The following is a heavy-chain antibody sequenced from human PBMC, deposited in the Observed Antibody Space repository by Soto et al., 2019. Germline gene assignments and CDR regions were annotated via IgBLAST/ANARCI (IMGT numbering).Heavy chain of an antibody. CDR3: AKVLGYCSSSSCSRDMYYYYGMDV. J-gene: IGHJ6*02. V-gene: IGHV3-30*18. CDR1: GFTFSSYG. D-gene: IGHD2-2*01. CDR2: ISYDGGNK. Sequence: GGSLRLSCAASGFTFSSYGMHWARQAPGKGLEWVAVISYDGGNKYYADSAKGRFTISRDNSKNTLYLQMNSLRAEDTAVYYCAKVLGYCSSSSCSRDMYYYYGMDVWGQGTTVTVSS.